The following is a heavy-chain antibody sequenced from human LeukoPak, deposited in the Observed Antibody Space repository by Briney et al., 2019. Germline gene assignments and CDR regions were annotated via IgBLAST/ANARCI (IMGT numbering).Heavy chain of an antibody. CDR2: IIPILGIA. CDR3: ASSDIVVVPAARHTYYYYGMDV. D-gene: IGHD2-2*01. CDR1: RGTFSSYT. Sequence: SVKVSCKASRGTFSSYTISWVRQAPGQGLEWMGRIIPILGIANYAQKFQGRVTITADKSTSTAYMELSSLRSEDTAVYYCASSDIVVVPAARHTYYYYGMDVWGQGTTVTVSS. J-gene: IGHJ6*02. V-gene: IGHV1-69*02.